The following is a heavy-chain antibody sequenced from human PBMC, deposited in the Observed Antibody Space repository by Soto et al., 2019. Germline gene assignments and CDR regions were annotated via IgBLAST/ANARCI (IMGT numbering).Heavy chain of an antibody. CDR3: ARERVEMAPISQYYYYGMDV. D-gene: IGHD2-15*01. CDR1: GFTFSSYG. J-gene: IGHJ6*02. CDR2: IWYDGSNK. V-gene: IGHV3-33*01. Sequence: GGSLRLSCAASGFTFSSYGMHWVRQAPGKGLEWVAVIWYDGSNKYYADSVKGRFTISRDNSKNTLYLQMNSLRAEDTAVYYCARERVEMAPISQYYYYGMDVWGQGTTVTSP.